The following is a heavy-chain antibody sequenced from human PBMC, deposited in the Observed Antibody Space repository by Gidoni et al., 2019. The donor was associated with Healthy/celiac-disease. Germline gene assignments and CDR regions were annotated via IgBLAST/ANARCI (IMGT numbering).Heavy chain of an antibody. CDR2: IYHSGTT. Sequence: QVQLQASGPGLVKPSGTLSLTCAVSGGSISSSNWWSWVRQPPGQGLEGIGEIYHSGTTNYNPSLKSRVTISGDKSKNQFSLKLSSVTAADTAVYYCARFSGWFDYWGQGTLVTVSS. CDR3: ARFSGWFDY. J-gene: IGHJ4*02. V-gene: IGHV4-4*02. D-gene: IGHD6-19*01. CDR1: GGSISSSNW.